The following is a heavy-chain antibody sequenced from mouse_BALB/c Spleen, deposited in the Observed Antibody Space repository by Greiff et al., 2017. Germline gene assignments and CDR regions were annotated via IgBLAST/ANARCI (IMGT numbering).Heavy chain of an antibody. D-gene: IGHD2-3*01. J-gene: IGHJ1*01. CDR2: IDPENGDT. CDR3: NAVGGLLQNWYFDV. Sequence: VQLKESGAELVRSGASVKLSCTASGFNIKDYYMHWVKQRPEQGLEWIGWIDPENGDTEYAPKFQGKATMTADTSSNTAYLQLSSLTSEDTAVYYCNAVGGLLQNWYFDVWGAGTTVTVSS. CDR1: GFNIKDYY. V-gene: IGHV14-4*02.